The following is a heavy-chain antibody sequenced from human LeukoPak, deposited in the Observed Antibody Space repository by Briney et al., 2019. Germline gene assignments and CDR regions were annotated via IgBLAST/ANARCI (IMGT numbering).Heavy chain of an antibody. D-gene: IGHD5-18*01. Sequence: PGRSLRLSCAASGFTFDDYAMHWVRQAPGKGLEWVSGISWNSGSIGYADSVKGRFTISRDNSKNTLYLQMNSLRAEDTAVYYCARDGGYSYGSDYWGQGTLVTVSS. CDR3: ARDGGYSYGSDY. J-gene: IGHJ4*02. V-gene: IGHV3-9*01. CDR2: ISWNSGSI. CDR1: GFTFDDYA.